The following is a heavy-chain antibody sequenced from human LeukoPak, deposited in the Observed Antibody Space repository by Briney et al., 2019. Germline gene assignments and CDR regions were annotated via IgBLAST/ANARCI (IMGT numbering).Heavy chain of an antibody. CDR2: IYYSGST. V-gene: IGHV4-59*08. CDR1: GGSIRSYY. D-gene: IGHD5-18*01. CDR3: ARLGLWVDFDY. J-gene: IGHJ4*02. Sequence: SETLSLTCTVSGGSIRSYYWSWIRQPPGKGLEWIGYIYYSGSTNYTPSLKSRVTISVDTSKNQFSLKLSSVTAADTAVYYCARLGLWVDFDYWGQGTLVTVSS.